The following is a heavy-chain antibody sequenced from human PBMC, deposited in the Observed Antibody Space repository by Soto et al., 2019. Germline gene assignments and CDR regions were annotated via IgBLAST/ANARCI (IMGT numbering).Heavy chain of an antibody. CDR3: AKSNIVVVPAAIEVEDYYYGMDV. CDR2: IIPIFGTA. J-gene: IGHJ6*02. V-gene: IGHV1-69*13. CDR1: GGTFSSYA. D-gene: IGHD2-2*01. Sequence: ASVKVSCKASGGTFSSYAISWVRQAPGQGLEWMGGIIPIFGTANYAQKFQGRVTITADESTSTAYMELSSLRSEDTAVYYCAKSNIVVVPAAIEVEDYYYGMDVWGQGTTVTVSS.